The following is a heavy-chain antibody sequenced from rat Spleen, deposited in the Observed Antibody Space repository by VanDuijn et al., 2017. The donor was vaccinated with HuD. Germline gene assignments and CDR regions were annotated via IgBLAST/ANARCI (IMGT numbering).Heavy chain of an antibody. J-gene: IGHJ3*01. CDR3: ARHAYRYNSNWFAY. Sequence: EVQLVESGGGLVQPGRSLKLSCAASGFTFSNYGMHWIRQAPTKGLEWVASISPDGVNTYYRDSVKGRFTFSRDNAKSTLYLQMDSLRSEDTATYYCARHAYRYNSNWFAYWGQGTLVTVSS. CDR2: ISPDGVNT. D-gene: IGHD1-5*01. CDR1: GFTFSNYG. V-gene: IGHV5-19*01.